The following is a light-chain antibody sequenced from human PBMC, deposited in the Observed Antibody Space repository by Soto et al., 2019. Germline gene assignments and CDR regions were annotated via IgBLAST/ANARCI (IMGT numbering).Light chain of an antibody. Sequence: LTQPASVSGSPGQSITISCTGTSSDVGNYKYVSWYQQHPGKAPKLMIYEVSNRPSGVSNRFSGSKSGNTASLTISGLQAEDETDYYCFSYTSSGTYVSGTGTKVTVL. CDR2: EVS. V-gene: IGLV2-14*01. J-gene: IGLJ1*01. CDR3: FSYTSSGTYV. CDR1: SSDVGNYKY.